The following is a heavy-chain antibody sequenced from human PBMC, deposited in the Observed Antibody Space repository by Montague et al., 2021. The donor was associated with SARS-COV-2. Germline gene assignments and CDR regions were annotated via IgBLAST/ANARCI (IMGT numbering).Heavy chain of an antibody. CDR3: ARAAGYNWNYGYNWFDP. Sequence: SETLSLTCTVSGGSISSYYWSWIRQPPGKGLEWIGNIYYSGRTNXNPSLKSRVPVSVDTPKNQFSLKLSSVTAADTAVYYCARAAGYNWNYGYNWFDPWGQGTLVTVSS. CDR2: IYYSGRT. CDR1: GGSISSYY. V-gene: IGHV4-59*01. D-gene: IGHD1-7*01. J-gene: IGHJ5*02.